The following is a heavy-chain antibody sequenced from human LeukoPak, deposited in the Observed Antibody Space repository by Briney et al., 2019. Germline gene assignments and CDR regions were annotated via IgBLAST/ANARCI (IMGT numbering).Heavy chain of an antibody. J-gene: IGHJ3*02. CDR3: AGTYYFDSSGHYFGGNGFDS. CDR2: ISYRGNT. D-gene: IGHD3-22*01. V-gene: IGHV4-59*12. CDR1: GGALSSYH. Sequence: SETLSLTCTVSGGALSSYHWSWIRQSPGRGLEWLGHISYRGNTDYNPALKSRVTISVDMFYNQFSLKLSSVTAADTAVYYCAGTYYFDSSGHYFGGNGFDSWGQGTMVTVS.